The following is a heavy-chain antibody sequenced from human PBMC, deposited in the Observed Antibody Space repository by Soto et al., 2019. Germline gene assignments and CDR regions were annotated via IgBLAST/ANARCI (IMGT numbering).Heavy chain of an antibody. J-gene: IGHJ2*01. CDR2: ISGGGDAT. D-gene: IGHD3-10*01. V-gene: IGHV3-23*01. Sequence: EVQLLESGGGLVQPGGSLRLSCAASGFTFISYAMNWVRQAPGKGLQWVSAISGGGDATFYADSVKGRFTISRDNSRSTVTLQMNSLGADDTAVYYCARKVPGSTTRPDYWYFDLWGRGTRVTVSS. CDR3: ARKVPGSTTRPDYWYFDL. CDR1: GFTFISYA.